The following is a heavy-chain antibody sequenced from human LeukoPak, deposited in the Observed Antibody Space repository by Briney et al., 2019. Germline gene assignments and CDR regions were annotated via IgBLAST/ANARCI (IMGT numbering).Heavy chain of an antibody. D-gene: IGHD1/OR15-1a*01. CDR1: GFTFSTYS. V-gene: IGHV3-48*01. CDR2: ISSGSGTV. Sequence: GGSLRLSCAASGFTFSTYSMNWVRQAPGKGLEWVSYISSGSGTVYYADSVKGRFTVSRDNAKNSLYLQMNSLRAEDTAVYYCTSLSNTDKDDYWGQGTLVTVSS. CDR3: TSLSNTDKDDY. J-gene: IGHJ4*02.